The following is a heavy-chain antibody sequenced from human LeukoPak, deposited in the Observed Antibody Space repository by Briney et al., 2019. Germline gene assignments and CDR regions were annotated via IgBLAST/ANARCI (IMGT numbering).Heavy chain of an antibody. V-gene: IGHV4-59*08. CDR3: ARHEYSAYDPFDY. Sequence: SETLSPTCAVSDGSFSTYYWSWIRQPPGKGLEWIGYIHYSGSTNYNPSLKSRVTLSVDTSKKQFSLKLSSVTATDTAVYYCARHEYSAYDPFDYWGQGTLVTVSS. CDR2: IHYSGST. D-gene: IGHD5-12*01. J-gene: IGHJ4*02. CDR1: DGSFSTYY.